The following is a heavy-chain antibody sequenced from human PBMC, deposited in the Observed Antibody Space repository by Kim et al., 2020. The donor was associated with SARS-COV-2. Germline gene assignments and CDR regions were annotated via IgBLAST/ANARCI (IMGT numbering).Heavy chain of an antibody. D-gene: IGHD3-3*01. CDR3: ARQGERFLEWLSQDAEYFHH. Sequence: GESLKISCKGSGYSFTSYWIGWVRQMPGKGLEWMGIIYPGDSDTRYSPSFQGQVTIPADKSISTAYLQWSSLKASDTAMYYCARQGERFLEWLSQDAEYFHHWGQGTLVNVSS. CDR2: IYPGDSDT. CDR1: GYSFTSYW. J-gene: IGHJ1*01. V-gene: IGHV5-51*01.